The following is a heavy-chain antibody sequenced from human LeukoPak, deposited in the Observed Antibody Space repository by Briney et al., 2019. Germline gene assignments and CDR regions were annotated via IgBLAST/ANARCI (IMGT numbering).Heavy chain of an antibody. CDR2: ISGSGGST. CDR1: GFTFSSYA. J-gene: IGHJ4*02. D-gene: IGHD6-19*01. CDR3: AKQSSGWYRDYFDY. V-gene: IGHV3-23*01. Sequence: GGSLRLSCAASGFTFSSYAMSWVRQAPGKGLEWVSGISGSGGSTDYADSVKGRFIISRDNSKNTLYLQMNSLRAEDTAVYYCAKQSSGWYRDYFDYWGQGTLVTVSS.